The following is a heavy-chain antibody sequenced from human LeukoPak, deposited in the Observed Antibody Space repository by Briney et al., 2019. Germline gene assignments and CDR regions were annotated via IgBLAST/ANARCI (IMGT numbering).Heavy chain of an antibody. CDR3: VRCLERYYYGSGTLSSRYFEL. J-gene: IGHJ2*01. CDR1: GGSFSGYY. Sequence: SETLSLTCAVYGGSFSGYYWSWIRQPPGKGLEWIGEINHSGSTNYNPSLKSRVTISVDTSTKQLSLQLISVPAADTAVYYCVRCLERYYYGSGTLSSRYFELWGRGTLVTVAS. CDR2: INHSGST. D-gene: IGHD3-10*01. V-gene: IGHV4-34*01.